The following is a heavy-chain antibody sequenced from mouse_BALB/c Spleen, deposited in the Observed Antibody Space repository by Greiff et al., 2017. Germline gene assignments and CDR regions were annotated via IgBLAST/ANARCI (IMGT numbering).Heavy chain of an antibody. CDR3: AGGPYAMDY. V-gene: IGHV3-2*02. Sequence: EVKLVESGPGLVKPSQSLSLTCTVTGYSITSDYAWNWIRQFPGNKLEWMGYISYSGSTSYNPSLKSRISITRDTSKNQFFLQLNSVTTEDTATYYCAGGPYAMDYWGQGTSVTVSS. J-gene: IGHJ4*01. D-gene: IGHD1-1*02. CDR1: GYSITSDYA. CDR2: ISYSGST.